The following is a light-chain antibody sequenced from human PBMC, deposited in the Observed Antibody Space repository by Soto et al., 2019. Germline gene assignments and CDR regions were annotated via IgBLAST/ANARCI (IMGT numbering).Light chain of an antibody. CDR3: AAWDDSLNGRV. J-gene: IGLJ1*01. V-gene: IGLV1-40*01. CDR1: SSNIGAGYD. CDR2: GNS. Sequence: QSVLTQPPSVPGAPGQRVTISCTGSSSNIGAGYDVHWYQQLPGTAPKLLIYGNSNRPSGVPDRFSGSKSGTSASLAITGLQAEDEADYYCAAWDDSLNGRVFGTGTKVTVL.